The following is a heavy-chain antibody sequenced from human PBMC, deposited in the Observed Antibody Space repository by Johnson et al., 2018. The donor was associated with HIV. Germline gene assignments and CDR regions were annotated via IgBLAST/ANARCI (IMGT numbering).Heavy chain of an antibody. J-gene: IGHJ3*02. CDR2: INWNGGST. V-gene: IGHV3-20*04. CDR1: GFTFSDYY. D-gene: IGHD3-22*01. CDR3: ARRSGITMISGDAFDI. Sequence: EVQLLESGGRMVQPGGSLGLSCAVSGFTFSDYYMSWIRQAPGKGLEWVSGINWNGGSTGYEDSVKGRFTISRDNAKNSLYLQMNSLRAEDTALYYCARRSGITMISGDAFDIWGQGTMVTVSS.